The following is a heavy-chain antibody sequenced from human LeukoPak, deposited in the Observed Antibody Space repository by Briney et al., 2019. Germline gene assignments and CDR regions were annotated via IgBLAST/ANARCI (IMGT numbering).Heavy chain of an antibody. CDR1: GFTFSGFW. V-gene: IGHV3-7*03. D-gene: IGHD6-6*01. CDR3: ARSSYSSSSSV. CDR2: INSDGSEG. Sequence: GGSLRLSCAVSGFTFSGFWMSWPRQAPGKGLEWVASINSDGSEGYYADVVKGRFTISRDNAKNSLYLQINSLRAEDTAVYYCARSSYSSSSSVWGQGTMVTVSS. J-gene: IGHJ3*01.